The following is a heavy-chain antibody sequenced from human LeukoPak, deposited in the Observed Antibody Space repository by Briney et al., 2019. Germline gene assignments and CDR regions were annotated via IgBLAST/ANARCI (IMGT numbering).Heavy chain of an antibody. CDR3: ARDSRPFWSGYSDY. Sequence: GGSLRLSCVASGFTFSNYWMSWVRQAPGKGLEWVANIKQDGSDKYYLDSVKGRFTISRDNAKKSLYLQMNSLRAEDTAVYYCARDSRPFWSGYSDYWGQGTLVTVSS. CDR2: IKQDGSDK. J-gene: IGHJ4*02. V-gene: IGHV3-7*01. CDR1: GFTFSNYW. D-gene: IGHD3-3*01.